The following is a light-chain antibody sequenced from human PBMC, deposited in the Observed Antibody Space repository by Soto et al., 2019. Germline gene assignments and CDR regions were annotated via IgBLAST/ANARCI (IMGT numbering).Light chain of an antibody. CDR3: QQRSNWHRT. Sequence: EIMLTQSPATLSLSPGERATLSCRASQSVSSYLAWYQQKPGQAPRLLIYDASNRATGIPARFSGSGSGTDFTLTISSLEPEDFAVYYCQQRSNWHRTFGQGTKV. CDR2: DAS. J-gene: IGKJ1*01. CDR1: QSVSSY. V-gene: IGKV3-11*01.